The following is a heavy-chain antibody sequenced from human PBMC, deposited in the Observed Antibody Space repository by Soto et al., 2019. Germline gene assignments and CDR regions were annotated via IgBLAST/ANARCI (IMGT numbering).Heavy chain of an antibody. CDR2: ISGSGGST. CDR3: AKGRAPSGWYPPYYDGMDV. Sequence: EVQLLESGGGLVQPGGSLRLSCAASGFTFSSYAMSWVRQAPGKGLEWVSAISGSGGSTLYADSVKGRITISRDNSKNTLYLQMNSRRAEDTAVYYCAKGRAPSGWYPPYYDGMDVWGLGTTVTVSS. CDR1: GFTFSSYA. D-gene: IGHD6-19*01. V-gene: IGHV3-23*01. J-gene: IGHJ6*02.